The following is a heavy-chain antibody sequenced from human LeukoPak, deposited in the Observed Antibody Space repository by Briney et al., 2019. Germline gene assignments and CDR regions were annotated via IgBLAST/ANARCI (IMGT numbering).Heavy chain of an antibody. CDR3: ASRIPDCSGGSCYSTFWDY. Sequence: SETLSLTCTVSGDSISSSSYYWGWIRQPPGKGLEWIGSIYYSGSTYYNPSLKSRVTISVDTSKNQFSLKLSSVTAADTAVYYCASRIPDCSGGSCYSTFWDYWGQGTLVTVSS. V-gene: IGHV4-39*01. CDR2: IYYSGST. D-gene: IGHD2-15*01. CDR1: GDSISSSSYY. J-gene: IGHJ4*02.